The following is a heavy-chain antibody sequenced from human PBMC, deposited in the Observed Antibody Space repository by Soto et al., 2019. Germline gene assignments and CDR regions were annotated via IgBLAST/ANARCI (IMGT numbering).Heavy chain of an antibody. CDR3: AKDPFQGSSSVHFDY. V-gene: IGHV3-30*18. J-gene: IGHJ4*02. D-gene: IGHD6-6*01. CDR2: ISYDGSNK. CDR1: GFTLSSYG. Sequence: PVGSLRLSCAASGFTLSSYGMHWVRQAPGKGLEWVAVISYDGSNKYYADSVKGRFTISRDNSKNTLYLQMNSLRAEDTAVYYCAKDPFQGSSSVHFDYWGQGTLVTVSS.